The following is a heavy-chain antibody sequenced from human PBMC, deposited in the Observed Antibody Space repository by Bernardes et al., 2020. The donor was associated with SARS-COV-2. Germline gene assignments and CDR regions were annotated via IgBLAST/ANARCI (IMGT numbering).Heavy chain of an antibody. V-gene: IGHV3-48*02. Sequence: GGSLRRSCAASGFTFSDYSMSWVRQAPGKGLEWLSYISSASSMIQYADSVKGRFTISRDNAKNSLSLQMNSLRDDDTAVYYCARGGNTKCPGFDYWGQGTRLTVSS. D-gene: IGHD4-4*01. CDR1: GFTFSDYS. CDR3: ARGGNTKCPGFDY. J-gene: IGHJ4*02. CDR2: ISSASSMI.